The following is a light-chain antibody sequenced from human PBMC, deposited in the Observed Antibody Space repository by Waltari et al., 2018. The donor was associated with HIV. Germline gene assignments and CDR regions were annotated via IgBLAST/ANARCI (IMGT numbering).Light chain of an antibody. Sequence: QSALTQPPSTSGTPGQTVTIPCSGSSSNIGDNYVSWYQQLTGTAPKLLIYRNSRRPSGVRDRFSGSKSGTSASLAINDLRSEDEAEYHCAAWDDSLSGWVFGGGTNLTVL. J-gene: IGLJ3*02. CDR2: RNS. CDR1: SSNIGDNY. CDR3: AAWDDSLSGWV. V-gene: IGLV1-47*01.